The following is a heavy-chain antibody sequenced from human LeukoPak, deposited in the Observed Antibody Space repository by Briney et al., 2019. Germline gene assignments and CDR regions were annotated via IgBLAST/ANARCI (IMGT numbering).Heavy chain of an antibody. Sequence: GGSLRLSCAASGFTFSSYDMHWVRQATGEGLEWVSAIGTAGDTYYPDSVKGRFTISRENAKNSLYLQMNSLRAGDTAVYYCASELGTFDAFDIWGQGTMVTVSS. CDR1: GFTFSSYD. V-gene: IGHV3-13*01. J-gene: IGHJ3*02. CDR3: ASELGTFDAFDI. CDR2: IGTAGDT. D-gene: IGHD7-27*01.